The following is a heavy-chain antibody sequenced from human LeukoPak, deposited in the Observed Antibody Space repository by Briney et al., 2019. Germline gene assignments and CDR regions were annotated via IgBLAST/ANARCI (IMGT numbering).Heavy chain of an antibody. V-gene: IGHV3-7*04. D-gene: IGHD3-3*01. J-gene: IGHJ4*02. CDR2: INQDGSEK. CDR3: ARAFAGSRAY. CDR1: GLTLSNYW. Sequence: GGSLRLSCAASGLTLSNYWMTWVRQAPGKGLEWVANINQDGSEKNNVDSVKGRFTISRDNAKNSLYLQMNSLRAEDTAVYYCARAFAGSRAYWGQGTLVTVSS.